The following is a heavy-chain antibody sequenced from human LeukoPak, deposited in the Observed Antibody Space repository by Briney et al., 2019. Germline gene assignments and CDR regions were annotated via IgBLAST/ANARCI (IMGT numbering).Heavy chain of an antibody. CDR1: GFTFSSYW. D-gene: IGHD1-26*01. CDR3: GSIVGASGG. CDR2: IDSDGSST. J-gene: IGHJ4*02. V-gene: IGHV3-74*03. Sequence: QPGGSLRLSCAASGFTFSSYWMYWVRQAPGKGLVWVSRIDSDGSSTTYADSVKGRFTISRDNAKNTLYLQMNSLRAEDTAVYYCGSIVGASGGWGQGTLVTVSS.